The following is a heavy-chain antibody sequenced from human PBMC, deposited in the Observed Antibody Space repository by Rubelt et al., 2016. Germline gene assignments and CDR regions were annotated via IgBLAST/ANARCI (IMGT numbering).Heavy chain of an antibody. Sequence: VQLLESGGGSVQPGGSLRLSCAASGFTFTNYAMSWVRQAPGKGLEWVTFIRYDGNTQYYADSVKGRFTVSRDNSKNTLYLQVDSLRAEDTAVYYCVSDPRDGDYTLHSWGQGTLVTVSS. J-gene: IGHJ4*02. V-gene: IGHV3-33*08. D-gene: IGHD4-17*01. CDR2: IRYDGNTQ. CDR3: VSDPRDGDYTLHS. CDR1: GFTFTNYA.